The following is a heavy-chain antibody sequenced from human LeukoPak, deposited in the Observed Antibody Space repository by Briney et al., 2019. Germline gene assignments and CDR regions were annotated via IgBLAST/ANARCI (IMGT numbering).Heavy chain of an antibody. CDR3: ARETAAGTVDY. J-gene: IGHJ4*02. V-gene: IGHV4-59*01. CDR2: IYYSGST. Sequence: PSETLSLTCTVSGGSISSYYWSWIRQPPGKGLEWIGYIYYSGSTNYNPSLKSRVTISVDTSKNQFSLKLSSVTAADTAVYYCARETAAGTVDYWGQGTLVTVSS. CDR1: GGSISSYY. D-gene: IGHD6-13*01.